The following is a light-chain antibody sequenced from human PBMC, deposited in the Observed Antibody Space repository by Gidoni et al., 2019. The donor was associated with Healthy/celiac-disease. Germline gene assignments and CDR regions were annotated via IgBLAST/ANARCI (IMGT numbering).Light chain of an antibody. CDR1: QSGLYSSNNQNY. Sequence: DIVMTQSPDSLAVSLGERATINCQSSQSGLYSSNNQNYLAWYQQKPGQPPKLLIYWASTRESGVPDRFSCSGSGTDFPLTISSLQAEDVAVYYCQQYYSTPLYTFGQGTKLEIK. CDR2: WAS. CDR3: QQYYSTPLYT. V-gene: IGKV4-1*01. J-gene: IGKJ2*01.